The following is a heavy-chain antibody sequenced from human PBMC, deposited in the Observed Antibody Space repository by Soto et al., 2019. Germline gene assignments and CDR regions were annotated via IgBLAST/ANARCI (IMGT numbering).Heavy chain of an antibody. Sequence: TLSLTCTVSGGSISSYYLSWIRQPPGKALECLARIAWDDDKYYSTSLKTRLTISNDTSKNKVVLTMTNMDPVDTATYYCARIRGLGSVGYFDYWGQGTLVTVSS. CDR3: ARIRGLGSVGYFDY. CDR2: IAWDDDK. D-gene: IGHD2-15*01. V-gene: IGHV2-70*11. CDR1: GGSISSYY. J-gene: IGHJ4*02.